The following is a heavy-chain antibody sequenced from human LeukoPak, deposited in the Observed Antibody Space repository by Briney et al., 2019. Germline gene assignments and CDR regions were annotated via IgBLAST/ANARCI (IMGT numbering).Heavy chain of an antibody. Sequence: SETLSLTCTVSGGSISSYYWSWIRQPPGKGLEWIGYIYYSGSTNYNPSLKSRVTISVDTSKNQFSLKLSPVTAADTAVYYCARHALHCSSTSCYASYYMDVWGKGTTVTVSS. D-gene: IGHD2-2*01. CDR2: IYYSGST. CDR3: ARHALHCSSTSCYASYYMDV. J-gene: IGHJ6*03. V-gene: IGHV4-59*08. CDR1: GGSISSYY.